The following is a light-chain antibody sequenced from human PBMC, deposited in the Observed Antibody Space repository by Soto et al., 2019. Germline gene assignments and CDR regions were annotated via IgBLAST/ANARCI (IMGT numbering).Light chain of an antibody. J-gene: IGKJ1*01. Sequence: EIVLTQSPGTLSLSPGQRDTLSCRASQGVSSNSFAWYQQKPGQATRLLIYAASSRATGIPDRFSGSGSGTDLTLTNSRLEPEDFAVYYCQQYGSSPRTFGQGTKVEI. CDR2: AAS. CDR1: QGVSSNS. CDR3: QQYGSSPRT. V-gene: IGKV3-20*01.